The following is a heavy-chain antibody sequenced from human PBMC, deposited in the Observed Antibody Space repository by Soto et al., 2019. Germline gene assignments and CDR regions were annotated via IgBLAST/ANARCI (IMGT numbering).Heavy chain of an antibody. J-gene: IGHJ5*02. Sequence: QVRLQESGPGLVKPSKTLSLTCSVSGGSISSPGYYWTWIRQQPGKSLEWIGHIFHSGTTSYNPSLQSRVTISSETSKNQFSLNLTSVTAADTAVYFCATGRWGAYGSPAGWFAPWGRGTLVSVSS. D-gene: IGHD3-16*01. CDR1: GGSISSPGYY. V-gene: IGHV4-31*03. CDR2: IFHSGTT. CDR3: ATGRWGAYGSPAGWFAP.